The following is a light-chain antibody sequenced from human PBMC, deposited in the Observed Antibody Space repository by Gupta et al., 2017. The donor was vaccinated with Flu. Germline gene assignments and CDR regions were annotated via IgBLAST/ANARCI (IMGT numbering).Light chain of an antibody. CDR2: RNA. V-gene: IGLV1-47*01. Sequence: QSVVTQPPSASGTPGHMFTISCSGSGSDIGSNHVHWYQQLPGMAPKLLIYRNAHRPSGVPDRFSFYTSSAYASPALCGHRSKYEAEEPCSVWADSMPGWFVVGGGTNLTVI. J-gene: IGLJ3*02. CDR3: SVWADSMPGWFV. CDR1: GSDIGSNH.